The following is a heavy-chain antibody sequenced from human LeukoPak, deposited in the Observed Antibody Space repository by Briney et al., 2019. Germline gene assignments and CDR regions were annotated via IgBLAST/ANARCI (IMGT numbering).Heavy chain of an antibody. CDR1: GGSISSSSYY. D-gene: IGHD3-22*01. CDR2: IYYSGST. CDR3: ARGDDSSGYYPNWFDP. J-gene: IGHJ5*02. V-gene: IGHV4-39*07. Sequence: SETLSLTCTVSGGSISSSSYYWGWIRQPPGKGLEWIGSIYYSGSTYYNPSLKSRVTISVDTSKNQFSLKLSSVTAADTAVYYCARGDDSSGYYPNWFDPWGQGTLVTVSS.